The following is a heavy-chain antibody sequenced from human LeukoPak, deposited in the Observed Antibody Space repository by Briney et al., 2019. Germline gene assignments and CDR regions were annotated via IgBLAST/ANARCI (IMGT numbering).Heavy chain of an antibody. CDR2: ISGSGGST. CDR3: AKRGPWTYVGGGYFDY. V-gene: IGHV3-23*01. D-gene: IGHD3-16*01. Sequence: GGSLRLSCAASGFTFSDYAMGWVRQAPGKGLEWVSSISGSGGSTYYADSVKDRFTISRDNSKNTLYLQMNSLRAEDTAVYYCAKRGPWTYVGGGYFDYWGQGTLVTVSS. J-gene: IGHJ4*02. CDR1: GFTFSDYA.